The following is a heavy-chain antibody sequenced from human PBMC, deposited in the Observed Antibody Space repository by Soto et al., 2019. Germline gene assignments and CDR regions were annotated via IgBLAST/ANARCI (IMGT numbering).Heavy chain of an antibody. V-gene: IGHV3-23*01. CDR2: ISGSGGST. Sequence: GGSLRLSCAASGFTFSSYAMSWVRQAPGKGLEWVSAISGSGGSTYYADSVKGRFTISRDNSKNTLYLQMNSLRAEDTAVYYCAKDLDVGSNYEYYYYGMDVWGQGTTVTVSS. D-gene: IGHD4-4*01. J-gene: IGHJ6*02. CDR1: GFTFSSYA. CDR3: AKDLDVGSNYEYYYYGMDV.